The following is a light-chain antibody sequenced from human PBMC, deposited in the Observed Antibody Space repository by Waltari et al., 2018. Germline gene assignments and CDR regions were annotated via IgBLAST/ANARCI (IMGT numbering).Light chain of an antibody. CDR3: QQGYRTPLT. CDR1: QSVSNY. V-gene: IGKV1-39*01. CDR2: AAS. Sequence: DIQMPQSPSSLSASVGDRVTITCRASQSVSNYLNWYQQRPGKAPKLLIYAASTWQSGVPSRFGGSGSGTDFTLTISSLQPEDFATYYCQQGYRTPLTFGGGTKVDIK. J-gene: IGKJ4*01.